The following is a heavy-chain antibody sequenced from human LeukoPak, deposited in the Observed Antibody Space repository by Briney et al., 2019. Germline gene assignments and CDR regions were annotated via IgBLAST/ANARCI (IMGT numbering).Heavy chain of an antibody. CDR3: AKESRLGIAAAGAVSFGY. J-gene: IGHJ4*02. V-gene: IGHV3-23*01. Sequence: GGSLGLSCAASGFTFSSYAMSWVRQAPGKGLEWVSAISGSGGSTYYADSVKGRFTISRDNSKNTLYLQMNSLRAEDTAVYYCAKESRLGIAAAGAVSFGYWGQGTLVTVSS. CDR1: GFTFSSYA. CDR2: ISGSGGST. D-gene: IGHD6-13*01.